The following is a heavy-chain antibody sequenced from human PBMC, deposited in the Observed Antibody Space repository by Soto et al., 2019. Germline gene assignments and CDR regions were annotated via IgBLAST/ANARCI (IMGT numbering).Heavy chain of an antibody. J-gene: IGHJ2*01. CDR2: ISGSGGST. V-gene: IGHV3-23*01. D-gene: IGHD3-22*01. CDR1: GFTFNSYA. Sequence: PGGSLRLSCAASGFTFNSYAMSWVRQAPGKGLEWVSAISGSGGSTYYADSVKGRFTISRDNSKNTLYLQMNSLRAEDTAVYYCAKRYDSSGYRIWYFHLWGRGTLVTVSS. CDR3: AKRYDSSGYRIWYFHL.